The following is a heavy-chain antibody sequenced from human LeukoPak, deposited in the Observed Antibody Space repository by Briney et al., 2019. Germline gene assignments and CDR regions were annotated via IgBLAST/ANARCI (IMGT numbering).Heavy chain of an antibody. V-gene: IGHV3-73*01. Sequence: GGSLRLSCVGSGFTFSGSGMHGVRQASGKGLEWIGRIRSKAHTYATAYAASVKGRFTISRDDSKNTAYLQMNSLKTEDTAVYYCTYSFGGLVMDVWGKGTTVTVSS. CDR1: GFTFSGSG. CDR2: IRSKAHTYAT. CDR3: TYSFGGLVMDV. J-gene: IGHJ6*03. D-gene: IGHD3-10*01.